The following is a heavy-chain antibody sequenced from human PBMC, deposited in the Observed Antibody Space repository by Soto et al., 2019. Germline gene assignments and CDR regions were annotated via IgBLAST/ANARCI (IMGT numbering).Heavy chain of an antibody. V-gene: IGHV1-18*01. CDR3: ARALPLGYCSSTSCPQQDWFDP. D-gene: IGHD2-2*01. Sequence: QVPLVQSGAEVKKPGASVKVSCKASGYTFTSYGISWVRQAPGQGLEWMGWISAYNGNTNYAQKLQGRVTMTTDTSTSTAYMELRSLRSDDTAVYYCARALPLGYCSSTSCPQQDWFDPWGQGTLVTVSS. CDR1: GYTFTSYG. J-gene: IGHJ5*02. CDR2: ISAYNGNT.